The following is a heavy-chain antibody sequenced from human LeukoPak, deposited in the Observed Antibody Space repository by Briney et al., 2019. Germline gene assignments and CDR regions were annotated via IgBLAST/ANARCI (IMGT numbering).Heavy chain of an antibody. CDR1: GYTFTSYG. V-gene: IGHV1-18*01. D-gene: IGHD3-22*01. J-gene: IGHJ4*02. CDR2: ISAYNGNT. CDR3: ARVRYYYDSGGYGRMNY. Sequence: ASVKVSCKASGYTFTSYGISWVRQAPGQGLEWMGWISAYNGNTNYAQKLQGRVTMTTDTSTSTAYMELRSLRSDDTAVYYCARVRYYYDSGGYGRMNYWGQGTLVTVSS.